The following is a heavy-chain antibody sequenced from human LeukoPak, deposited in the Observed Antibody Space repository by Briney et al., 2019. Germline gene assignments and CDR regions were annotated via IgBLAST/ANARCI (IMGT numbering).Heavy chain of an antibody. V-gene: IGHV1-2*02. CDR1: GYTFTAYY. CDR2: IKPKSGGT. D-gene: IGHD3-10*01. Sequence: ASPTDSCKASGYTFTAYYMHWVRHPPGQGLEWMGWIKPKSGGTNYAQMFEGTVSITTDTSISTAYMEVGRLRSDDTAVNYGARKEITMVRRVIRGDGFDPWGQGTLVTVSS. J-gene: IGHJ5*02. CDR3: ARKEITMVRRVIRGDGFDP.